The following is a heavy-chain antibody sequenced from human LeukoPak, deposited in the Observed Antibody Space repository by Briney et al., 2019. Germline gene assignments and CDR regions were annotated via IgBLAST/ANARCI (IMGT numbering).Heavy chain of an antibody. CDR1: GGSVSSGSYY. CDR2: IYYSGST. V-gene: IGHV4-61*01. J-gene: IGHJ4*02. Sequence: SETLSLTCTVSGGSVSSGSYYWSWIRQPPGKGLEWIGYIYYSGSTNYNPSLKSRVTISVDTSKNQFSLKLSSVTAADTAVYYCARGGIAGIWGQGTLVTVSS. D-gene: IGHD6-13*01. CDR3: ARGGIAGI.